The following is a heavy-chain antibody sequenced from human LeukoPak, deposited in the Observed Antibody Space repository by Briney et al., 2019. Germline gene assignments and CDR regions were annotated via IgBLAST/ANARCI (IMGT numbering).Heavy chain of an antibody. V-gene: IGHV4-39*01. J-gene: IGHJ6*03. CDR1: GGSITSSIYY. Sequence: SETLSLTCTVSGGSITSSIYYWGWIRQAPGKGPEWIGSIYYSGSTHYNPSLKSRATISVDTSKNQFSLKLSSVTAADTAMYYCARVKDPGGYYYYYYMDVWGKGTTVTVSS. D-gene: IGHD3-16*01. CDR3: ARVKDPGGYYYYYYMDV. CDR2: IYYSGST.